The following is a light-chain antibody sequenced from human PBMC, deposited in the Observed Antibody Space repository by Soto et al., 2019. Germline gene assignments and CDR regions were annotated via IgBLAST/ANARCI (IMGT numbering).Light chain of an antibody. CDR1: SSDVGGYNY. V-gene: IGLV2-8*01. Sequence: QSVLTQPPSASGSPGQSVTIYCTGTSSDVGGYNYVSWYQQHPGKAPKLMIYEVSKRPSGVPDRFSGSKSGNTASLTVSGLQAEDEADYYCSSYAGSNNLGVFGGGTKLTVL. CDR2: EVS. J-gene: IGLJ2*01. CDR3: SSYAGSNNLGV.